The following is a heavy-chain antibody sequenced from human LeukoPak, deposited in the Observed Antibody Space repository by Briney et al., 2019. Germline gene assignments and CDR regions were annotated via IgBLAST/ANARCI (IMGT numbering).Heavy chain of an antibody. J-gene: IGHJ4*02. CDR1: GFTFSSYW. V-gene: IGHV3-74*01. CDR3: ARDPDLYSSGWYHHGY. Sequence: GGSPRLSCAASGFTFSSYWMHWVRQAPGKGLVWVSRINSDGSSTSYADSVKGRFTISRDNAKNTLYLQMNSLRAEDTAVYYCARDPDLYSSGWYHHGYWGQGTLVTVSS. CDR2: INSDGSST. D-gene: IGHD6-19*01.